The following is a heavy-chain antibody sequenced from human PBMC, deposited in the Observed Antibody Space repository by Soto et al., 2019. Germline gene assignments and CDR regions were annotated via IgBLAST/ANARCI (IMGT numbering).Heavy chain of an antibody. CDR3: ARVGGLGATTIDY. V-gene: IGHV4-30-4*01. CDR2: IYYSGST. J-gene: IGHJ4*02. D-gene: IGHD3-16*01. Sequence: QVQLQESGPGLVKPSQTLSLTCTVSGGSISSGDYYWSWIRQPPGKGLEWIGYIYYSGSTYYNPSLKSRVTISVDTSKNQFSLKLSSVTAAATAVYYCARVGGLGATTIDYWGQGTLVTVSS. CDR1: GGSISSGDYY.